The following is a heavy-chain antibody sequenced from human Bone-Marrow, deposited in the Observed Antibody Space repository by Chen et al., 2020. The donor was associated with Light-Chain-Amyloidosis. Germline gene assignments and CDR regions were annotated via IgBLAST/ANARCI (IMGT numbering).Heavy chain of an antibody. CDR3: AQTTMAGGWHFDL. Sequence: EVQLLESGGGLVQPGGSLRLSCAASGFTFSSFALTWARQAPGTVLEWVPGFSRDGATTSYADSMKGRFTISRDNSKNTLYLQMNSLRAEDTALYYCAQTTMAGGWHFDLWGRGTVVTVSS. V-gene: IGHV3-23*01. CDR1: GFTFSSFA. CDR2: FSRDGATT. D-gene: IGHD1-1*01. J-gene: IGHJ2*01.